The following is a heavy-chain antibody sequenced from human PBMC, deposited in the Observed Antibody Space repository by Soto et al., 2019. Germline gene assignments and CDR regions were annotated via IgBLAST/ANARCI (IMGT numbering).Heavy chain of an antibody. CDR2: INAGNGNT. D-gene: IGHD3-10*01. J-gene: IGHJ4*01. V-gene: IGHV1-3*01. CDR1: GYTFTIYA. CDR3: ASEYYGSGSYYPAFFDY. Sequence: ASVKVSCKASGYTFTIYAMHWVLQAPGQRLEWMGWINAGNGNTRYSQKFQGRVTITRDTSASTAYMELSSLRSEDTAVYYCASEYYGSGSYYPAFFDYWGQGTLVTVSS.